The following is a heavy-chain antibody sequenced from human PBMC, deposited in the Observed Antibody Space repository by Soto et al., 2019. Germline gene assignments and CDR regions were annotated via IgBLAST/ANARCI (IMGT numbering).Heavy chain of an antibody. CDR3: ARRGIAAADNWFDP. CDR1: GGSISSSSYY. V-gene: IGHV4-39*01. D-gene: IGHD6-13*01. J-gene: IGHJ5*02. Sequence: SETLSLTCTVSGGSISSSSYYWGWIRQPPGKGLEWIGSIYYSGSTYYNPSLKSRVTISVDTSKNQFSLKLSSVTAADTAVYYCARRGIAAADNWFDPWGQGTLVTVSS. CDR2: IYYSGST.